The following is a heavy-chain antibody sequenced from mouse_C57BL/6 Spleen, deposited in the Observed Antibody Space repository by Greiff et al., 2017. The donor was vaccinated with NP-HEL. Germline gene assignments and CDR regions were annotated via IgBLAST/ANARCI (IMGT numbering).Heavy chain of an antibody. Sequence: QVQLQQSGAELVKPGASVKISCKASGYAFSSYWMNWVKQRPGKGLEWIGQIYPGDGDTNYNGKFKGKATLTADKSSSTAYMQLSSLTSEDSAVYFCARDDWDGNYFDYWGQGTTLTVSS. CDR2: IYPGDGDT. J-gene: IGHJ2*01. CDR3: ARDDWDGNYFDY. CDR1: GYAFSSYW. D-gene: IGHD4-1*01. V-gene: IGHV1-80*01.